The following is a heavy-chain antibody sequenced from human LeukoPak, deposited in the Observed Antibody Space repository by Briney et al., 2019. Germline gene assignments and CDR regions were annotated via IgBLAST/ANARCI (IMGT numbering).Heavy chain of an antibody. CDR1: GFTFSRFE. V-gene: IGHV3-48*03. CDR2: ISSSAGTI. CDR3: VRGDDYGDSYVSY. D-gene: IGHD4-17*01. J-gene: IGHJ4*02. Sequence: PGGSLRLSCSASGFTFSRFEMTGVRQVPGKGLEWISYISSSAGTIHYADSVKGRFIISRDNGKSSLYLQMNSMRAEDTAVYYCVRGDDYGDSYVSYWGQGTLVTASS.